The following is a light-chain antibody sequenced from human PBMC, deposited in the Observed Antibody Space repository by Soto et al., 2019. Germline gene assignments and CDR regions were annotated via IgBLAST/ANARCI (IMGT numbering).Light chain of an antibody. Sequence: EIVFTQSPATLSLSPGERATLSCRASQSVSSNLAWYQQKPGQAPRLLIYGASRRAAGIPARFSGSGSGTDFTLTISSLEPEDFAVYYCQQRSNWPRTFGQGTKVDIK. CDR2: GAS. CDR3: QQRSNWPRT. V-gene: IGKV3-11*01. J-gene: IGKJ1*01. CDR1: QSVSSN.